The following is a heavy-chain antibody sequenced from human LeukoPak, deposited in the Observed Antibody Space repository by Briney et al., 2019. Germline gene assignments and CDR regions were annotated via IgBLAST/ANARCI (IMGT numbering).Heavy chain of an antibody. CDR1: GGSFSGHY. CDR2: INHSGST. V-gene: IGHV4-34*01. Sequence: SETLSLTCAVYGGSFSGHYWSWIRQPPGKGLEWIGEINHSGSTNYNPSLKSRVTISVDTSKNQFSLKLRSVTAAATAVYYCARVRVSYYYDSSGYYYSKRPYFFDYWGQGTLVTVSS. D-gene: IGHD3-22*01. CDR3: ARVRVSYYYDSSGYYYSKRPYFFDY. J-gene: IGHJ4*02.